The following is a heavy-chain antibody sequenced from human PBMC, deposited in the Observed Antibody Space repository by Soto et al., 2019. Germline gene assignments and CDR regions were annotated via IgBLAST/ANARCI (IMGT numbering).Heavy chain of an antibody. CDR2: INPSGGST. CDR3: ARDRYYWGSGYTFDY. Sequence: QVQLVQSGAEVKKPGASVKVSCKASGYTFTSYYMHWVRQAPGQGLEWMGIINPSGGSTSYAQKFQGRVTMTRDTSTSTVYMELSSLRSEDTAVYYCARDRYYWGSGYTFDYWGQGTLVTVSS. D-gene: IGHD5-12*01. CDR1: GYTFTSYY. J-gene: IGHJ4*02. V-gene: IGHV1-46*01.